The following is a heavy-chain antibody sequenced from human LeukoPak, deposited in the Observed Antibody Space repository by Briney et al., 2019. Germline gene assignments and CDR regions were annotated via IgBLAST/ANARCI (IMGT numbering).Heavy chain of an antibody. J-gene: IGHJ4*02. D-gene: IGHD6-13*01. CDR2: INHSGST. CDR1: GGSLSGYY. V-gene: IGHV4-34*01. Sequence: PSETLSLTCAVYGGSLSGYYWSWIRQPPGKGLEWIGEINHSGSTNYNPSLKSRVTISVDTSKNQFSLKLSSVTAADTAVYYCARGSAAGISYWGQGTLVTVSS. CDR3: ARGSAAGISY.